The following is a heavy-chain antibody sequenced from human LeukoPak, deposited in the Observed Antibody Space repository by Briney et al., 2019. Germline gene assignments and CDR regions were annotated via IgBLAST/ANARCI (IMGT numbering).Heavy chain of an antibody. D-gene: IGHD6-19*01. CDR3: ATLDSSGWHTNWFDP. CDR2: IYYSGRT. Sequence: SETLSLTCTVSGYSTSSGYYWSWIRQPPGKGLEWIGYIYYSGRTNYNPSLKSRVTISVDTSKNQFSLTLSSVTAADTAVYYCATLDSSGWHTNWFDPWGQGTLVTVSS. CDR1: GYSTSSGYY. V-gene: IGHV4-61*01. J-gene: IGHJ5*02.